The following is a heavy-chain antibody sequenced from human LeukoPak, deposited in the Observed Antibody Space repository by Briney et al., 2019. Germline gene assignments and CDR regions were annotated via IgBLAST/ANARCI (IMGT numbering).Heavy chain of an antibody. V-gene: IGHV3-48*03. J-gene: IGHJ4*02. CDR3: AKGNILTGLGLDY. D-gene: IGHD3-9*01. Sequence: GGSLRLSCAASGFTFSSYEMNWVRQAPGKGLEWVSYISSSGSTIYYADSVKGRFTISRDNSKNTLYLQMNSLRAEDTAVYYCAKGNILTGLGLDYWGQGTLVTVSS. CDR2: ISSSGSTI. CDR1: GFTFSSYE.